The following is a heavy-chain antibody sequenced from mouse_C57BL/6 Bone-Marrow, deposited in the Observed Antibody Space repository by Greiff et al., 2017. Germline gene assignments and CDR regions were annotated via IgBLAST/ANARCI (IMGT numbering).Heavy chain of an antibody. Sequence: EVKLMESGGGLVKPGGSLKLSCAASGFTFSSYAMSWVRQTPEKRLEWVATISDGGSYTYYPDNVKGRFTISRDNAKNTLYLQMSHLKSEDTAMYYCARARYGTTVVDPYYFDYWGQGTTLTVSS. D-gene: IGHD1-1*01. V-gene: IGHV5-4*03. J-gene: IGHJ2*01. CDR3: ARARYGTTVVDPYYFDY. CDR1: GFTFSSYA. CDR2: ISDGGSYT.